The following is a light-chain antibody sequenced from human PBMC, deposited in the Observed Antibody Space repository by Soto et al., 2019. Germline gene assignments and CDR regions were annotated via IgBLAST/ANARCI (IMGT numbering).Light chain of an antibody. CDR3: AAWDDSLKML. J-gene: IGLJ2*01. Sequence: QSVLTQPPSASGTPGQRVTISCSGSTSNIGSNFVYWYQQLPGTAPKLLIYRNDQRPSGVPDRFSGSKSGTSASLAISGLRSEDEADYYCAAWDDSLKMLFGGGTKLTVL. CDR2: RND. CDR1: TSNIGSNF. V-gene: IGLV1-47*01.